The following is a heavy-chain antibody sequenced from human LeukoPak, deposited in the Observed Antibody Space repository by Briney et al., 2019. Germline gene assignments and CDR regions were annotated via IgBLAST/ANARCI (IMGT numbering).Heavy chain of an antibody. D-gene: IGHD1-26*01. Sequence: GGSLRLSCTASGFTFDDYAMHWVRQAPGKGLEWVSGISWNSGSIGYADSVKGRFTISRDNAKNSLYLQMNSLRAEDTALYYCAKDTWSGSYDGFDIWGQGTMVTVSS. CDR2: ISWNSGSI. J-gene: IGHJ3*02. CDR1: GFTFDDYA. CDR3: AKDTWSGSYDGFDI. V-gene: IGHV3-9*01.